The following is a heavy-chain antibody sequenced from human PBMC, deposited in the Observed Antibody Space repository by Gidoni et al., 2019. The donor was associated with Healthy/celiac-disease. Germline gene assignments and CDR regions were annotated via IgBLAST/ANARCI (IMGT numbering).Heavy chain of an antibody. Sequence: QLQLQESGPGLVKPSETLSLSSSYYWGWIRQPPGKGLEWIGSIYYSGSTYSNPSLKSRVTISVDTSKNQFSLKLSSVTAADTAVYYCAGQGSGWETDWFDPWGQGTLVTVSS. J-gene: IGHJ5*02. CDR1: SSYY. V-gene: IGHV4-39*01. D-gene: IGHD6-19*01. CDR3: AGQGSGWETDWFDP. CDR2: IYYSGST.